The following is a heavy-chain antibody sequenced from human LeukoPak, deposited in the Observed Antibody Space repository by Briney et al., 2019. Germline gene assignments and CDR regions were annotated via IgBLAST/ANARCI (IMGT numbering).Heavy chain of an antibody. CDR2: IYTSGST. CDR3: ARETTMVRGVITDY. J-gene: IGHJ4*02. Sequence: SETLSLTCTVSGGSISSYYWSWIRQPAGKGLECIGRIYTSGSTNYNPSLKSRVTMSVDTSKNQFSLKLTSATGADTAVYYCARETTMVRGVITDYWGQGTLVTVSS. V-gene: IGHV4-4*07. CDR1: GGSISSYY. D-gene: IGHD3-10*01.